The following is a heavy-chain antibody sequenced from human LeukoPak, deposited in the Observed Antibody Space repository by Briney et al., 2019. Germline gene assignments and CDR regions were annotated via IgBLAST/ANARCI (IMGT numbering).Heavy chain of an antibody. Sequence: PGASVKVSCKASGYTFTSYDINWVRQATGQGLEWMGWMNPNSGNTGYAQKFQGRVTMTRNTSISTAYMELSSLRSDDTAVYYCARAVLYDYVWGSYHPNDYRGQGTLVTVSS. CDR1: GYTFTSYD. V-gene: IGHV1-8*01. J-gene: IGHJ4*02. CDR2: MNPNSGNT. D-gene: IGHD3-16*02. CDR3: ARAVLYDYVWGSYHPNDY.